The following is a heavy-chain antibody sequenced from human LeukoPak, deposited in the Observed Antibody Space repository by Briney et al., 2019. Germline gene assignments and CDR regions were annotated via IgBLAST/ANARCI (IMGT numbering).Heavy chain of an antibody. CDR1: GGSISSSSYY. CDR2: IYYSGST. J-gene: IGHJ4*02. D-gene: IGHD5-24*01. Sequence: SETLSLTCTVSGGSISSSSYYWGWIRQPPGKGLEWIGSIYYSGSTYYNPSLKSRVTISVDTSKNQFSLKLSSVTAADTAVYYCAREGWERWLHGTINYWGQGTLVTVSS. CDR3: AREGWERWLHGTINY. V-gene: IGHV4-39*07.